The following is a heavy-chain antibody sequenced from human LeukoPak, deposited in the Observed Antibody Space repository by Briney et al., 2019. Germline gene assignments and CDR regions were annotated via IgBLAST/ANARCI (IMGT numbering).Heavy chain of an antibody. CDR2: ISAYNGNT. CDR1: GYTFTSYG. J-gene: IGHJ5*02. D-gene: IGHD6-13*01. CDR3: ARGLKSSSFARGGRFDP. V-gene: IGHV1-18*01. Sequence: ASVKVSCKASGYTFTSYGISWVRQAPGQGLEWMGWISAYNGNTNYAQKLQGRVTMTTDTSTSTAYMELRSLRSDDTAVYYCARGLKSSSFARGGRFDPWGQGTLVTVSS.